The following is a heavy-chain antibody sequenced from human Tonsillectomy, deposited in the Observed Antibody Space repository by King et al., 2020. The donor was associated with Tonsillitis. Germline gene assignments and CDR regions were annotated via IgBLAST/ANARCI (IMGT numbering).Heavy chain of an antibody. CDR2: ISGSGGST. CDR3: AKGLGGYYYYYMDV. V-gene: IGHV3-23*04. CDR1: RFTFSSYA. J-gene: IGHJ6*03. Sequence: VQLVQSGGGLVQPGGSLRLSCAASRFTFSSYAMSWVRQAPGKGLEWVSAISGSGGSTYYADSVKGRFTISRDNSKNTLYLQVNRRRAEDTAWYYCAKGLGGYYYYYMDVWGKGTTVTVSS.